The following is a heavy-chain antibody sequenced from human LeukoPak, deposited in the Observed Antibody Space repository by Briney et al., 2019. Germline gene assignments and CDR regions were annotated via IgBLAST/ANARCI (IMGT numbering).Heavy chain of an antibody. V-gene: IGHV3-23*01. CDR3: AKDERWGGNADFSFDF. J-gene: IGHJ4*02. D-gene: IGHD4-23*01. CDR2: ISGSGGST. Sequence: PGGSLRLSCAASGFTFSSYAMSWVRQAPGKGLQWVSTISGSGGSTYYADSVKGRFTISRDNSKNTLYLQMNSLRAEDTAVYYCAKDERWGGNADFSFDFWGQGTLVTVSS. CDR1: GFTFSSYA.